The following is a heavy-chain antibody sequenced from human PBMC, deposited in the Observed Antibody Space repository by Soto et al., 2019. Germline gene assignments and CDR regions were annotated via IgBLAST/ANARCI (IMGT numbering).Heavy chain of an antibody. D-gene: IGHD2-2*01. CDR3: AHAPAADNWFDP. J-gene: IGHJ5*02. V-gene: IGHV2-5*02. CDR1: GFSLSTSGVG. CDR2: IYWDDDK. Sequence: QITLKESGPTLVKPTQTLTLTCTFSGFSLSTSGVGVGWIRQPPGKALEWLALIYWDDDKRYSPSLKSRLTIPTDTSKNQVVLTMTTMDPVDTATYYCAHAPAADNWFDPWGQGTLVTVSS.